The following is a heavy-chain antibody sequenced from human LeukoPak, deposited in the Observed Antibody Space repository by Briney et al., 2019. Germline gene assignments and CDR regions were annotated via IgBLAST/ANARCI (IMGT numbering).Heavy chain of an antibody. V-gene: IGHV3-64D*06. Sequence: PGGSLRLSCSVSGFTFSTYVMHWVRQAPGKGLEYVSAISSNGDNTYYADSVKGRFTISRDNSKNTLYLQMSSLRADDTAVYCCVRGPGYWGQGTLVTVSS. CDR3: VRGPGY. CDR1: GFTFSTYV. CDR2: ISSNGDNT. J-gene: IGHJ4*02.